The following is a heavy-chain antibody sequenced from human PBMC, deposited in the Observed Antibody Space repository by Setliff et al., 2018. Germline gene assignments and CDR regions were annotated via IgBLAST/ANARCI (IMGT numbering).Heavy chain of an antibody. D-gene: IGHD5-12*01. V-gene: IGHV4-38-2*02. CDR1: NYSINSNTYSY. Sequence: SETLSLTCSVSNYSINSNTYSYWGWIRQPPGKGLEWIGTVYHSGSTYYNPSLKSRVTVSLDTSNNQFSLKLSSVTAADTALYYCARDGLRYYFDYWGQGTLVTVSS. CDR2: VYHSGST. J-gene: IGHJ4*02. CDR3: ARDGLRYYFDY.